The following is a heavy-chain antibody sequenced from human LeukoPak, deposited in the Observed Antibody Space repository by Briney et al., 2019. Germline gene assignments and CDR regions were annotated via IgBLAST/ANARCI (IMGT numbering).Heavy chain of an antibody. CDR2: IYYSGST. D-gene: IGHD4-11*01. CDR3: ARATVTVYYYGMDV. V-gene: IGHV4-31*03. J-gene: IGHJ6*02. Sequence: KPSETLSLTCTVSGGSISSGGYSWSWVRQHPGKGLEWIGYIYYSGSTYYNPSLKSRVTISVDTSKNQFSLKLSSVTAADTAVYYCARATVTVYYYGMDVWGQGTTVTVSS. CDR1: GGSISSGGYS.